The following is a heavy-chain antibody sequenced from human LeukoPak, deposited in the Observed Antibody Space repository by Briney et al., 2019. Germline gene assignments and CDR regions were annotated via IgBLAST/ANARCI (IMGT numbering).Heavy chain of an antibody. Sequence: SETPSLTCTVSGGSISSSSYYWGWIRQPPGKGLEWIGSIYYSGSTNYNPSLKSRVTISVDTSKNQFSLKLSSVTAADTAVYYCARLNVGNYFPLGWFDPWGQGTLVTVSS. CDR3: ARLNVGNYFPLGWFDP. V-gene: IGHV4-39*07. CDR1: GGSISSSSYY. CDR2: IYYSGST. J-gene: IGHJ5*02. D-gene: IGHD4-11*01.